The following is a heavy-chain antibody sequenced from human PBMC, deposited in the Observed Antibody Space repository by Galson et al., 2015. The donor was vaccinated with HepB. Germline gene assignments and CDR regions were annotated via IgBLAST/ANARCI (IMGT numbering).Heavy chain of an antibody. V-gene: IGHV4-34*01. CDR2: INHSGST. CDR3: ARCRLLGYCSSTSCYTAYYFDY. D-gene: IGHD2-2*02. Sequence: SETLSLTCAVYGGSFSGYYWSWIRQPPGKGLEWIGEINHSGSTNYNPSLKSRVTISVDTSKNQFSLKLSSVTAADTAVYYCARCRLLGYCSSTSCYTAYYFDYWGQGTLVTVSS. CDR1: GGSFSGYY. J-gene: IGHJ4*02.